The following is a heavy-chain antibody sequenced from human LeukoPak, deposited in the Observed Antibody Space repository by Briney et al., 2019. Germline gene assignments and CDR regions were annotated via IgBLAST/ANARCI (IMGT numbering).Heavy chain of an antibody. CDR3: ARANPLYCSSTTCLFDY. D-gene: IGHD2-2*01. J-gene: IGHJ4*02. CDR1: GYTFTGHY. V-gene: IGHV1-2*02. CDR2: INPNSGDT. Sequence: ASVKVSCKASGYTFTGHYMHWVRQAPGQGFEWMGWINPNSGDTNYAQKFQGRVTMTRDTSISTAHMELSRLRSDDTAVYYCARANPLYCSSTTCLFDYWGQGTLVTVSS.